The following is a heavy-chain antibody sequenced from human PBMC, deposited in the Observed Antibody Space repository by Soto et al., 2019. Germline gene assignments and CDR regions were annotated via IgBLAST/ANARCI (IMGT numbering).Heavy chain of an antibody. CDR3: AREPATAKPEGVDF. V-gene: IGHV1-2*02. CDR1: GYTFSDYY. J-gene: IGHJ4*02. CDR2: INPNSGGT. D-gene: IGHD1-1*01. Sequence: ASVRVSCKASGYTFSDYYIHWVRQAPGQGLEWMGWINPNSGGTKYAPKFQGGVTMTRDTSITTAYMELSRLRSGDTAVYYCAREPATAKPEGVDFWGQGTLVTVSS.